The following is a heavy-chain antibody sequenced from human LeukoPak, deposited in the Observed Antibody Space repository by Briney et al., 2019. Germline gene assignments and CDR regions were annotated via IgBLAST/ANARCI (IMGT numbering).Heavy chain of an antibody. CDR2: IIPIFGTA. Sequence: GASVKVSCKASGGTFSSYAISWVRQAPGQGLEWMGGIIPIFGTANYAQKFQGRVTITADKSTSTAYMELSSLRSEDTAVYYCARDGVERYGNIFDWGQTLFDYWGQGTLVTVSS. V-gene: IGHV1-69*06. J-gene: IGHJ4*02. CDR1: GGTFSSYA. CDR3: ARDGVERYGNIFDWGQTLFDY. D-gene: IGHD3-9*01.